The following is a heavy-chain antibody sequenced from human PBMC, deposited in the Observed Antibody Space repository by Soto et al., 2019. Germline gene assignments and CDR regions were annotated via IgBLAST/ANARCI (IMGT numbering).Heavy chain of an antibody. CDR3: ASWDYDVLTGYSYDD. CDR1: GGTFTNYG. V-gene: IGHV1-69*01. Sequence: QVQLVQAGAEVTKPGSSVKVSCKASGGTFTNYGMGWVRQAPGKGLEWMGGIIPMIGRTNYAQKFQGRLTLTADASRSTAYMELRNLRSDDTAVYYCASWDYDVLTGYSYDDWGQGTLVTVSS. J-gene: IGHJ4*02. D-gene: IGHD3-9*01. CDR2: IIPMIGRT.